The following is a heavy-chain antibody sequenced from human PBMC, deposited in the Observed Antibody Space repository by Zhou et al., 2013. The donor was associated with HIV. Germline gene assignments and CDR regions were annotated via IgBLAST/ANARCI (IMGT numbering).Heavy chain of an antibody. CDR3: ARALSTRWNAGGYYYMDV. CDR1: GYTFTGYY. CDR2: INLNSGGT. D-gene: IGHD1-1*01. J-gene: IGHJ6*03. Sequence: QVQLVQSGAEVKKAGASVKISCKASGYTFTGYYMHWVRQAPGQGLEWLGWINLNSGGTNSAQKFQGRVTMTRDTSISTAYMELRNLRSDDTAVYYCARALSTRWNAGGYYYMDVWGRGTTVTVSS. V-gene: IGHV1-2*02.